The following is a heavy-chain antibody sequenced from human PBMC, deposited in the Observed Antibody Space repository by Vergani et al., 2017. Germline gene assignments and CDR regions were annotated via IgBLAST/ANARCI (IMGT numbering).Heavy chain of an antibody. CDR3: ARGGEGSSGPYYYYGMDV. V-gene: IGHV4-59*01. D-gene: IGHD6-19*01. J-gene: IGHJ6*02. Sequence: QVQLQESGPGLVKPSETLSLTCTVSGGSISSYYWSWIRQPPGKGLEWIGYIYYSGSTNYNPSLKSRVTISVDTSKNQFSLKLSSVTAADTAVYYCARGGEGSSGPYYYYGMDVWGQGTTVTVSS. CDR1: GGSISSYY. CDR2: IYYSGST.